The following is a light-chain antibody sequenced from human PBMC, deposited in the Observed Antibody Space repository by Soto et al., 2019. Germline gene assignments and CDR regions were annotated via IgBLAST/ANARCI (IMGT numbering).Light chain of an antibody. CDR1: QSLLHSNGDSY. CDR2: LSS. CDR3: MQGLQSPT. V-gene: IGKV2-28*01. Sequence: DTVMTQSPLSLTVTPGEPASISCRSSQSLLHSNGDSYLDWYLQKPGQSPQLLIYLSSKRASGVPDRFSGSGSGTDFTLKISTVEVEDVGVYYCMQGLQSPTFGQGTRVEIK. J-gene: IGKJ1*01.